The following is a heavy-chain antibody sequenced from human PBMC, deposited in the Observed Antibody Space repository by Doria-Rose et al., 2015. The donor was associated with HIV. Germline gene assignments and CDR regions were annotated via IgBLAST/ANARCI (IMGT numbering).Heavy chain of an antibody. V-gene: IGHV4-31*03. CDR3: ARMGSYRELDY. J-gene: IGHJ4*02. D-gene: IGHD3-3*01. CDR2: TYYTGTS. CDR1: GASVSSRGYY. Sequence: VQLVESGPGLVKPSETLSLTCSASGASVSSRGYYWNWIRQVPGKGLESLGYTYYTGTSDYSPSLKSRLNMAVDTSKNQFSLKLSFVTVADTAVYYCARMGSYRELDYWGQGALVIVSA.